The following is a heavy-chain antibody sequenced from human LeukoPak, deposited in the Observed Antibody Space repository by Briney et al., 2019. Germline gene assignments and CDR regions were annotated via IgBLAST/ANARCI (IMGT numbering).Heavy chain of an antibody. Sequence: GGSLRLSCAASGFTFSSYAMSWVRQAPGKGLEWVSAISGSGGSTYYADSVKGRFTISRDNSKNTLYLQMNSLRAEDTAVYYCAKDKRYSSGWYGDYFDYWGQGTLVTVSS. D-gene: IGHD6-19*01. CDR2: ISGSGGST. V-gene: IGHV3-23*01. CDR1: GFTFSSYA. CDR3: AKDKRYSSGWYGDYFDY. J-gene: IGHJ4*02.